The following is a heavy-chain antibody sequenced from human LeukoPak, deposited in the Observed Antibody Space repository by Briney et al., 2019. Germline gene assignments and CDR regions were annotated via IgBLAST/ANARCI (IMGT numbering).Heavy chain of an antibody. J-gene: IGHJ3*02. CDR1: GYTFTSYY. D-gene: IGHD6-19*01. CDR2: INPSGGST. V-gene: IGHV1-46*01. Sequence: ASVKVSCKASGYTFTSYYMHWVRQATGQGLEWMGIINPSGGSTSYAQKIQGRVTMTRDTSTSTVYMELSSLRSEDTAVYYCARVGSSGWYLDAFDIWGQGTMVTVSS. CDR3: ARVGSSGWYLDAFDI.